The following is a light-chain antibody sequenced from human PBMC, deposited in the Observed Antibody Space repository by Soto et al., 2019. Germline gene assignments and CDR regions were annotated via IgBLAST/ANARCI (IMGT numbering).Light chain of an antibody. CDR2: GAS. Sequence: EVVMTQSPATLSVSPGDGATLSCRASQGISTNLAWYQQKPGQAPRLLIYGASTRAAGIPDRFSGSGSGTEFTLTISRLQSEDFAVYYCQKYNNWPPWTFGQGTKVDIK. J-gene: IGKJ1*01. V-gene: IGKV3-15*01. CDR3: QKYNNWPPWT. CDR1: QGISTN.